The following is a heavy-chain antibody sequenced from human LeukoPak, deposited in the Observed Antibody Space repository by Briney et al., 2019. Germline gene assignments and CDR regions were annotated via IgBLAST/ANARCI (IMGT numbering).Heavy chain of an antibody. CDR3: TSQLQLLTFFDY. D-gene: IGHD6-13*01. CDR2: IRSEAYGGTT. Sequence: GGSLRLSCTASGFSFGDYSMNWVRQAPGKGLEWAGFIRSEAYGGTTQYAASVKGRFTISRDDSKGIAYLQMNSLKTEDTAVYYCTSQLQLLTFFDYWGQGTLVTVSS. CDR1: GFSFGDYS. V-gene: IGHV3-49*04. J-gene: IGHJ4*02.